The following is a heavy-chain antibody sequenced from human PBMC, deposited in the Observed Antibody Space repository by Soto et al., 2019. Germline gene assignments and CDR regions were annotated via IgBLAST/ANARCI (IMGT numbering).Heavy chain of an antibody. CDR1: GFNFRSDA. D-gene: IGHD3-10*01. Sequence: GGSLRLSYAASGFNFRSDAMSWVRQARWKGLEWVSAISGSGGSTYYADSVKGRFTISRDNSKNTLYLQMNSLRAEDTAVYYCAKVVGKGGYYYYGMDVWGQGTTVTVSS. J-gene: IGHJ6*02. V-gene: IGHV3-23*01. CDR3: AKVVGKGGYYYYGMDV. CDR2: ISGSGGST.